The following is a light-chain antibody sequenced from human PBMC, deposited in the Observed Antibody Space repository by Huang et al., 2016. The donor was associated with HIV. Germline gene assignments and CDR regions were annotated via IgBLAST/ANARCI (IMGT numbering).Light chain of an antibody. CDR1: QTVLYSSNNKNY. CDR3: QQYYTIPRT. V-gene: IGKV4-1*01. Sequence: DIVMTQSPDSLAVSLGERATINCKSSQTVLYSSNNKNYLAWYQQKLGQPPKLLIYWASTRESGVPDRFSGSGSGTDFTLTISSLQAEDVAVYYCQQYYTIPRTFGQGTKLEIK. CDR2: WAS. J-gene: IGKJ2*01.